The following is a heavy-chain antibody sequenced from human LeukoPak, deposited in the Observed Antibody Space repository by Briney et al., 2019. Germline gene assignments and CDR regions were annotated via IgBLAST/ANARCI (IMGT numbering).Heavy chain of an antibody. V-gene: IGHV3-23*01. CDR3: AKDYYYDPVDAFDV. D-gene: IGHD3-22*01. CDR1: GFTSSTYA. CDR2: ISASYGST. Sequence: GGSLRLSCAASGFTSSTYAMSWVRQAPGKGLEWVSCISASYGSTYYADSVKGRFTISRDNSKNTLYLQMNSLRPEDTAVYYCAKDYYYDPVDAFDVWGQGTMVSVSS. J-gene: IGHJ3*01.